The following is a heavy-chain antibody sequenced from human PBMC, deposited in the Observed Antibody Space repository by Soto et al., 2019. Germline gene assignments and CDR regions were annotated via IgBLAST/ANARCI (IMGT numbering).Heavy chain of an antibody. Sequence: VQLVESGGGLVQPGGSLRLSCAASGFTFSSYEMNWVRQAPGKGLEWMGWINPNSGGTNYAQKFQDRVTMTRDTSINTSYMELSRLRSHDTAVYYCARGPSSIAAHWFDPWGQGTLVTVSS. CDR1: GFTFSSYE. CDR2: INPNSGGT. CDR3: ARGPSSIAAHWFDP. D-gene: IGHD6-6*01. V-gene: IGHV1-2*02. J-gene: IGHJ5*02.